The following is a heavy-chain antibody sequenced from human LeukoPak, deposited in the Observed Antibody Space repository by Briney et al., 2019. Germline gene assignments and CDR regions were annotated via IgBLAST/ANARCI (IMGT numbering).Heavy chain of an antibody. J-gene: IGHJ4*02. CDR1: GYTFTTYG. D-gene: IGHD3-22*01. Sequence: ASVKVSCKASGYTFTTYGLSWVRQAPGQGREWMGWISAYNGNTNYAQKLQGRVTMTTDTSTSTAYMELRSLRSDDTAVYYCARVRGYNYYDSSGSGPFDYWGQGTLVTVSS. CDR3: ARVRGYNYYDSSGSGPFDY. V-gene: IGHV1-18*01. CDR2: ISAYNGNT.